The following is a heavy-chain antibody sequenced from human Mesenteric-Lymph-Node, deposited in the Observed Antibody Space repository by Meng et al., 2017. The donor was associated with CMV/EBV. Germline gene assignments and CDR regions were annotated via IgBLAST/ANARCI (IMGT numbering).Heavy chain of an antibody. CDR2: IRYDGSNK. J-gene: IGHJ6*02. Sequence: GESLKISCAASGFTFSSYGMHWVRQAPGKGLEWVAFIRYDGSNKYYADSVKGRFAISRDNSKNTLYLQMNSLRAEDTAVYYCARAKGYCSSTSCYVAGMDVWGQGTTVTVSS. V-gene: IGHV3-30*02. CDR1: GFTFSSYG. CDR3: ARAKGYCSSTSCYVAGMDV. D-gene: IGHD2-2*01.